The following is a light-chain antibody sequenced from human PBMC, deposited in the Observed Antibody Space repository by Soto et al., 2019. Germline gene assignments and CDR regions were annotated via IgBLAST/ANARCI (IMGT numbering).Light chain of an antibody. CDR2: AAS. CDR3: QQRYRTPTP. Sequence: EIQETPFPSSLFSSLGDRGPLPFRGSQSISSYLNWYQQKPGKAPKLLIYAASSLQSGVPSRFSGSGSGTDFTLTISSLQPEDYATYYCQQRYRTPTPFGHETRLEIK. V-gene: IGKV1-39*01. CDR1: QSISSY. J-gene: IGKJ5*01.